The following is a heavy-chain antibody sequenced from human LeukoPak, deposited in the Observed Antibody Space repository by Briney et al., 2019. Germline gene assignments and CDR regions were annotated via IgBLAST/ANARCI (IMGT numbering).Heavy chain of an antibody. J-gene: IGHJ4*02. Sequence: QAGGSLRLSCAAAGFTFRSYWMSWVRQAPGKGLEWVANIKEDGSEKYYADSAKGRFTISRDNAKKSLYLQLNSLRADDTAVYLYAGERDMATIWESFEYWGQGALVTVSS. V-gene: IGHV3-7*01. CDR2: IKEDGSEK. CDR3: AGERDMATIWESFEY. D-gene: IGHD5-24*01. CDR1: GFTFRSYW.